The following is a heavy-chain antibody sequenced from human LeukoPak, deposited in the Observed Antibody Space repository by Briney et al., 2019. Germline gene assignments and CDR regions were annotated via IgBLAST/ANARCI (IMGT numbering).Heavy chain of an antibody. CDR1: GGSISSSSYY. D-gene: IGHD6-13*01. J-gene: IGHJ4*02. V-gene: IGHV4-39*01. CDR2: IYYSGST. CDR3: ALGEAAAAGRVDY. Sequence: KASETLSLTCTVSGGSISSSSYYWGWIRQPPGKGLEWIGSIYYSGSTYYNPSLKSRVTISVDTSKNQFSLKLSSVTAADTAVYYCALGEAAAAGRVDYWGQGTLVTVSS.